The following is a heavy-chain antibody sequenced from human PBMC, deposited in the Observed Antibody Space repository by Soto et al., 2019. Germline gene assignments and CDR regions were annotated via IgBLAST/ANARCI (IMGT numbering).Heavy chain of an antibody. D-gene: IGHD3-22*01. Sequence: GGSLRLSCVASGFTFSNYGMHWVRQAPGKGLEWVALVSFNGKKEYYADSVKGRFTISRDNSKNTLYLQMNSLRAEDTAVYYCAKVKFPIVVVTLIDYSGQGTLVTVSS. CDR2: VSFNGKKE. V-gene: IGHV3-30*18. J-gene: IGHJ4*02. CDR1: GFTFSNYG. CDR3: AKVKFPIVVVTLIDY.